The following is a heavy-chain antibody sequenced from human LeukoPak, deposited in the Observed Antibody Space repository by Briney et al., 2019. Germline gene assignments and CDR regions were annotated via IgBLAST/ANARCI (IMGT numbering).Heavy chain of an antibody. J-gene: IGHJ4*02. V-gene: IGHV3-13*01. CDR2: ITAAGDT. D-gene: IGHD5-18*01. Sequence: GGSLRLSCAASGFTFSSYDMHWVRQATGKGLEWVSSITAAGDTYYPGSVKGRFTISRENAKNSLYLQMNSLRAGDTAVYYCARIQLWSNWGQGTLVTVSS. CDR3: ARIQLWSN. CDR1: GFTFSSYD.